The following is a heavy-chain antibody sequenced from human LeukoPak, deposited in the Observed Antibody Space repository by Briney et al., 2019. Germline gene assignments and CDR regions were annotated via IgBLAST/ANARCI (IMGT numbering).Heavy chain of an antibody. CDR3: ASTPSGSFELTYYFDY. CDR2: IYTSGST. J-gene: IGHJ4*02. CDR1: GGSISSYY. Sequence: SETLSLTCTVSGGSISSYYWSWIRQPAGKGLEWIGRIYTSGSTNYNPSLKSRVTISVDTSKNQFSLKLSSVTAADTAVYYCASTPSGSFELTYYFDYWGQGTLVTVSS. V-gene: IGHV4-4*07. D-gene: IGHD1-26*01.